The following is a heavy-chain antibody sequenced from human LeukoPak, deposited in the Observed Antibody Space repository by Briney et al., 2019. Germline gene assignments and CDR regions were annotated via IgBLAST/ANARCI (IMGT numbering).Heavy chain of an antibody. CDR1: GFTFGNYW. V-gene: IGHV3-74*01. CDR3: AKDLAAAGHHGNYFDY. Sequence: PGGSLRLSCTASGFTFGNYWMHWVHQAPGKGLVWVSHINTDGSDTDYADSVKGRFTISRDNAKNTLYLQMNSLRAEDTAVYYCAKDLAAAGHHGNYFDYWGQGTLVTVSS. J-gene: IGHJ4*02. CDR2: INTDGSDT. D-gene: IGHD6-13*01.